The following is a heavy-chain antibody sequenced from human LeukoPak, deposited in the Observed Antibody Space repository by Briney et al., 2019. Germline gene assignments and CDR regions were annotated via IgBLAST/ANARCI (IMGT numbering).Heavy chain of an antibody. J-gene: IGHJ4*02. CDR1: GGSISSYY. Sequence: PSETLSLTCTVSGGSISSYYWGWIRQPPGKGLEWIGYIYYSGSTNYNPSLKSRVTISVDTSKNQFSLKLSSVTAADTAVYYCARGGGYCSGGSCPFDYWGQGTLVTVSS. CDR2: IYYSGST. V-gene: IGHV4-59*01. CDR3: ARGGGYCSGGSCPFDY. D-gene: IGHD2-15*01.